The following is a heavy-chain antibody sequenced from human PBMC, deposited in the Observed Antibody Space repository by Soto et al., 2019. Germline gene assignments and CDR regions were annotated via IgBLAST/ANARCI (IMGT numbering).Heavy chain of an antibody. CDR3: ATSYYYDSSGLDY. D-gene: IGHD3-22*01. CDR2: INSDGSST. J-gene: IGHJ4*02. CDR1: GFTLSSYW. V-gene: IGHV3-74*01. Sequence: QPGGSLRLYCAASGFTLSSYWMHWVRQATGQGLVWVSRINSDGSSTSYAESVKGRFTISRDNAKNTLYLQMNSLRAEDTAVYYCATSYYYDSSGLDYWGQGTLVTVSS.